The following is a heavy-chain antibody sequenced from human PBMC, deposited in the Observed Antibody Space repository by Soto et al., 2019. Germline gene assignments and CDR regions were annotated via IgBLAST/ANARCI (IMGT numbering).Heavy chain of an antibody. Sequence: QVQLVQSGAEVKKPGASVKVSCKASGYTFSSYRISWVRQAPGQGPEWMGWIHAYNGDTKYAQKFQDRLIMTTDTSTSTAYMELRRLTSDDTAVYYCARAVYGDDDYWGQGTLVTVSS. CDR1: GYTFSSYR. D-gene: IGHD4-17*01. J-gene: IGHJ4*02. V-gene: IGHV1-18*01. CDR3: ARAVYGDDDY. CDR2: IHAYNGDT.